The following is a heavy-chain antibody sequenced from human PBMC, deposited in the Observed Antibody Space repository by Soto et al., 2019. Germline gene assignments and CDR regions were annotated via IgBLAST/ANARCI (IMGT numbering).Heavy chain of an antibody. CDR3: ATPVDIVVVPAAKSDGMDV. V-gene: IGHV1-69*01. CDR1: GGTFSSYA. Sequence: QVQLVQSGAEVKKPGSSVKVSCKASGGTFSSYAISWVRQAPGQGLEWMGGIIPIFGTANYAQKFQGRVTITADESTSTAYMELSSLRAEDTAVYYCATPVDIVVVPAAKSDGMDVWGQGTTVTVSS. D-gene: IGHD2-2*01. CDR2: IIPIFGTA. J-gene: IGHJ6*02.